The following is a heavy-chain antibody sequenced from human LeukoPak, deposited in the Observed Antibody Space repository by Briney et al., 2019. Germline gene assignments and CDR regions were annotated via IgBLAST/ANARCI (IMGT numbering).Heavy chain of an antibody. V-gene: IGHV5-51*03. CDR2: IYPVDSDT. CDR1: GYSFTSYW. J-gene: IGHJ3*02. D-gene: IGHD2-2*01. Sequence: GESLKISCKGSGYSFTSYWIGWVRQMPGKGLEWIGIIYPVDSDTRYSPSFQGQVTISADKSISTAYLQWSSLKASDTAMYYCARGYCSSTSCYGDAFDIWGQGTVVTVSS. CDR3: ARGYCSSTSCYGDAFDI.